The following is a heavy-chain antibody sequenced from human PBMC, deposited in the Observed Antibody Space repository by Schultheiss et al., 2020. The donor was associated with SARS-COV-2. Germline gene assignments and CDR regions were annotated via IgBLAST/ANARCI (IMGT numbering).Heavy chain of an antibody. Sequence: GESLKISCAASGFTFSSYGMHWVRQAPGKGLEWVADISYDGSSEFYADSVKGRFTISRDNSKNTVYLQMNSLRAEDTAVYYCARDVAWFGRNGMDVWGQGTTVTVSS. CDR2: ISYDGSSE. D-gene: IGHD3-10*01. CDR1: GFTFSSYG. CDR3: ARDVAWFGRNGMDV. J-gene: IGHJ6*02. V-gene: IGHV3-30*06.